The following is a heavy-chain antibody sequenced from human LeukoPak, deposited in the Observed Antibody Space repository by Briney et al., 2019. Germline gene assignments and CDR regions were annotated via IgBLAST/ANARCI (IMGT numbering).Heavy chain of an antibody. CDR3: AKAQSSGYTYGYWDY. CDR2: ISWNSGSI. D-gene: IGHD5-18*01. Sequence: PGGSLRLSCAASGFTFDDYGMHWVRQAPGKGLEWVSGISWNSGSIGYADSVKGRFTISRDNAKKSLYLQMNSLRAEDTALYYCAKAQSSGYTYGYWDYWGQGTLVAVSS. CDR1: GFTFDDYG. V-gene: IGHV3-9*01. J-gene: IGHJ4*02.